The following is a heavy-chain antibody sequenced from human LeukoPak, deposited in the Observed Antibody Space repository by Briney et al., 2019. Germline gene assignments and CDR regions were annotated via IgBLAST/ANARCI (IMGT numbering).Heavy chain of an antibody. CDR2: IYYTGNT. CDR3: AKQTGSGLFTLP. CDR1: GISISSSNSY. D-gene: IGHD3/OR15-3a*01. V-gene: IGHV4-39*01. J-gene: IGHJ4*02. Sequence: SETLSLTCTVSGISISSSNSYWGWIRQPPGKGLEWIGSIYYTGNTYYNASLKSRVTISIDTSKNQISLRLTSVTAADTAMYYCAKQTGSGLFTLPGGQGTLVTVSS.